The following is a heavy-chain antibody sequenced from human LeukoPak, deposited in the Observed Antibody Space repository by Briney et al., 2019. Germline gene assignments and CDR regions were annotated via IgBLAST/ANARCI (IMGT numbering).Heavy chain of an antibody. CDR2: ISYDGTNK. D-gene: IGHD6-19*01. CDR1: GFTFSSYA. J-gene: IGHJ3*02. CDR3: ARDPHSSGWYFSAFDI. Sequence: GGSLRLSCAASGFTFSSYAMHWVRQAPGKGLDWVAVISYDGTNKHYADSVKGRFTISRDNSNNTLYLQMNSLRAEDTAVYYCARDPHSSGWYFSAFDIWGQGTMVTVSS. V-gene: IGHV3-30-3*01.